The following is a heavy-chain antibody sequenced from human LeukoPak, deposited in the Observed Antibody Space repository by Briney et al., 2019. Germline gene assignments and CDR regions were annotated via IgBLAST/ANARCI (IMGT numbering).Heavy chain of an antibody. V-gene: IGHV3-48*03. Sequence: GGSLRLSCTASGFTFSSYGMNWVCQAPGKGLTWISYISTSGSITDYADSVKGRFTISRDNTQKSLYLQMNSLRAEDTDIYYCARDLSCGGDCYSNDALDIWGQGTMVTVSS. D-gene: IGHD2-21*02. CDR1: GFTFSSYG. CDR2: ISTSGSIT. CDR3: ARDLSCGGDCYSNDALDI. J-gene: IGHJ3*02.